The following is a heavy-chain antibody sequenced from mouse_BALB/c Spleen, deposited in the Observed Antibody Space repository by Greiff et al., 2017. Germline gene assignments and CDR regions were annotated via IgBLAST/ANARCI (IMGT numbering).Heavy chain of an antibody. Sequence: DVKLVESGGGLVKPGGSLKLSCAASGFTFSDYFMYWVRQTPEKRLEWVATISDGGSYTYYPDSVKGRFTISRDNAKNNLYLQMSSLKSEDTAMYYCARDYDGYRYFDVWGAGTTVTVSS. J-gene: IGHJ1*01. CDR3: ARDYDGYRYFDV. D-gene: IGHD2-3*01. CDR2: ISDGGSYT. CDR1: GFTFSDYF. V-gene: IGHV5-4*02.